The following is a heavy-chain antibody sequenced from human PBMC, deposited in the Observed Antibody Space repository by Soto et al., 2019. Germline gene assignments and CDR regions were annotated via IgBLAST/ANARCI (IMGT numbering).Heavy chain of an antibody. CDR1: GFTVSSNY. CDR2: IYSGGST. J-gene: IGHJ6*03. D-gene: IGHD2-2*01. V-gene: IGHV3-66*01. Sequence: GGSLRLSCAASGFTVSSNYMSWVRQAPGKGLEWVSVIYSGGSTYYADSVKGRFTISRDNYENTLYLQMNSLRAEDTAVYYCASGAVFCSSTSCYQHYYYYYMDVWGKGTPVTVSS. CDR3: ASGAVFCSSTSCYQHYYYYYMDV.